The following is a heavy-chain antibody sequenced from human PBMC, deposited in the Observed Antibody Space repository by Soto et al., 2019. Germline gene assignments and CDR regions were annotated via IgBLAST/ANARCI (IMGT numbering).Heavy chain of an antibody. CDR3: ARGYGGISNGEYFQH. Sequence: QVQLQESSPGLVKPSQTLSLTCTVSGGSISSGNYYWSWIRQHPGKGLEWIGYIYYSGSTYYNPSLHSRVIISIDTSKNQVSLEVTSVTAADTVVFHCARGYGGISNGEYFQHWGQGTLVTVSS. J-gene: IGHJ1*01. CDR1: GGSISSGNYY. D-gene: IGHD2-15*01. CDR2: IYYSGST. V-gene: IGHV4-31*03.